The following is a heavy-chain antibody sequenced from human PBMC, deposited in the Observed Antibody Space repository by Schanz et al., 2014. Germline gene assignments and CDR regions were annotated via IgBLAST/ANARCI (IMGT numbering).Heavy chain of an antibody. Sequence: EAQVVESGGGLVKPGGSLRLSCAASGFTFSTYWMSWVRQAPGKGLEWVANIKQDESERSYVDSVKGRFTISRDNAKNSLYLQMNSLRAEDTAVYYCARDKGGYYPFDYWGQGTLVTVSS. V-gene: IGHV3-7*01. J-gene: IGHJ4*02. D-gene: IGHD3-3*01. CDR1: GFTFSTYW. CDR2: IKQDESER. CDR3: ARDKGGYYPFDY.